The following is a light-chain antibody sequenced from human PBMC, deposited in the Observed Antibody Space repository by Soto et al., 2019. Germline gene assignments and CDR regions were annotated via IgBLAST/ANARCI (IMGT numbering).Light chain of an antibody. CDR2: GNS. J-gene: IGLJ2*01. CDR3: QSYDSSLSVV. Sequence: QPVLTQPPSVSGAPGQRVTISCTGSSSNIGAGYDVHWYQQLPGTAPKLLIYGNSNRPSGVPDRFSGSKSGTSASVAITGLQAEDEADYYCQSYDSSLSVVFGGGTKLTVL. V-gene: IGLV1-40*01. CDR1: SSNIGAGYD.